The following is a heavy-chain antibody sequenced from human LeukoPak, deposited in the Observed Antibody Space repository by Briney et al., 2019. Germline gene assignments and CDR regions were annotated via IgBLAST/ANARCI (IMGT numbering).Heavy chain of an antibody. D-gene: IGHD6-19*01. CDR2: IHTSGST. V-gene: IGHV4-4*07. Sequence: SSETLSLTCTVSGGSISNYHWSWIRQPAGKGLECIGQIHTSGSTNYNPPLKSRVTMSIDTTEDQVSLTIRSVTAADTAFYYCARRDISSGWSFDYWGQGTLVTVSS. J-gene: IGHJ4*02. CDR3: ARRDISSGWSFDY. CDR1: GGSISNYH.